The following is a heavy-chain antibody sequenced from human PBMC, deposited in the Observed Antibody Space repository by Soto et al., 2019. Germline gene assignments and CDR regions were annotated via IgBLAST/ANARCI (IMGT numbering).Heavy chain of an antibody. J-gene: IGHJ4*02. CDR2: IYYSGST. CDR3: ARGLNFGESTPWIFDY. Sequence: PSETLSLTCTVSGGSISSGDYYWSWIRQPPGKGLEWIGYIYYSGSTYYNPSLKSRVTISVDTSKNQFSLKLSSVTAADTAVYYCARGLNFGESTPWIFDYWGQGTLVTVSS. D-gene: IGHD3-10*01. V-gene: IGHV4-30-4*01. CDR1: GGSISSGDYY.